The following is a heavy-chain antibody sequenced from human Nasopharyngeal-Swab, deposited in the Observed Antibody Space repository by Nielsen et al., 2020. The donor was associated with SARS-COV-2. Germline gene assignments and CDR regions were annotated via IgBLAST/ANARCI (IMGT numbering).Heavy chain of an antibody. CDR2: IDAGGGNT. D-gene: IGHD6-19*01. CDR3: ARGSSDWRGIDY. Sequence: GGSLRLSCGASGFSFSTYAMTWVRQAPGKGLEWVSTIDAGGGNTWYADSVKGRFTISRDNSKSTLYLQMNSLRAEDTAVYFCARGSSDWRGIDYWGQGTLVTVSS. CDR1: GFSFSTYA. J-gene: IGHJ4*02. V-gene: IGHV3-23*01.